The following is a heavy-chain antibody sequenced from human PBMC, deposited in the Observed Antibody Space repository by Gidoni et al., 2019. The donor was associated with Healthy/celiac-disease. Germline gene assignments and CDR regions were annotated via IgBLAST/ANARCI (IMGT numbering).Heavy chain of an antibody. CDR3: ARDLHIVVVTAIGY. V-gene: IGHV1-46*01. J-gene: IGHJ4*02. CDR2: INPSGGST. Sequence: QVQLVQSGAEVKKPGASVKVSCKASGYTFTSYSMHWVRQAPGQGLEWLGIINPSGGSTSYAQKFQGRVTMTRDTSTSTVYMELSSLRSEDSAVYYCARDLHIVVVTAIGYWGQGTLVTVSS. D-gene: IGHD2-21*02. CDR1: GYTFTSYS.